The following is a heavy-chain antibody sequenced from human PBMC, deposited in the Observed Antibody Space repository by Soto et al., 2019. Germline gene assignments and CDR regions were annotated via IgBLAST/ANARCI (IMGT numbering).Heavy chain of an antibody. CDR3: ARGRLFDWRGYYYYYMDV. J-gene: IGHJ6*03. Sequence: SETLSLTCTVSGGSISPYYWRWIRQPPGKGLEWIGEINHSGSTNYNPSLKSRVTISVDTSKNQFSLKLSSVTAADTAVYYCARGRLFDWRGYYYYYMDVWGKGTTVTVSS. V-gene: IGHV4-34*01. CDR2: INHSGST. D-gene: IGHD3-9*01. CDR1: GGSISPYY.